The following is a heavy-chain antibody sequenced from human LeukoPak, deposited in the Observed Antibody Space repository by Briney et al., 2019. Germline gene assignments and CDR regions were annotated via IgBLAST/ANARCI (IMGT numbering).Heavy chain of an antibody. CDR3: ARELRIVVVPGRSYYYYMDV. D-gene: IGHD2-2*01. CDR1: GFSVSSNY. V-gene: IGHV3-66*02. Sequence: PGGSLRLSCAASGFSVSSNYMSWVRQAPGKGLEWVSVIYSGGSTYYADSVKGPFTISRDNSTNTLYLQMNSLRAEDTAVYYCARELRIVVVPGRSYYYYMDVWGKGTTVTVSS. CDR2: IYSGGST. J-gene: IGHJ6*03.